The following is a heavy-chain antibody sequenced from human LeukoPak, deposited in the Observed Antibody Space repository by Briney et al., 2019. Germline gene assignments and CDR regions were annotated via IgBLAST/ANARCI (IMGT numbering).Heavy chain of an antibody. D-gene: IGHD3-10*01. CDR1: GFTFRSYS. V-gene: IGHV3-21*01. Sequence: GGSLRLSCAASGFTFRSYSMNWVRQAPGKGLEWVSTISSSSSYIYYADSVKGRFTISRDNAKNSLYLQMNSLRAEDTAVYYCARGSGVLWFGELTSYFDYWGQGTLVTVSS. CDR3: ARGSGVLWFGELTSYFDY. CDR2: ISSSSSYI. J-gene: IGHJ4*02.